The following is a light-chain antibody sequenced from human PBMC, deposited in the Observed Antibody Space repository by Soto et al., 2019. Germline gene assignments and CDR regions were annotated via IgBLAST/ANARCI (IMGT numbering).Light chain of an antibody. J-gene: IGKJ1*01. Sequence: DIVMTQSPLSLPVTPGGTASIACRSSQSLLHSNGYNYLDWYLQKPGQSPQLLIYLGYNRASGVTDRFSGSGSGTDFTLKISRVEAEDVGVYYCMPVLQTPWTVGQGTKVDIK. CDR2: LGY. V-gene: IGKV2-28*01. CDR1: QSLLHSNGYNY. CDR3: MPVLQTPWT.